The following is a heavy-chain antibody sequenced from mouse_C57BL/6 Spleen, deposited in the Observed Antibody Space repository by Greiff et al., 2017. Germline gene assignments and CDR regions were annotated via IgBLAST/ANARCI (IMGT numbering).Heavy chain of an antibody. V-gene: IGHV1-82*01. J-gene: IGHJ4*01. D-gene: IGHD2-4*01. CDR2: IYPGDGDT. CDR3: ARPSTMITVDYYAMDY. CDR1: GYAFSSSW. Sequence: QVQLKESGPELVKPGASVKISCKASGYAFSSSWMNWVKQRPGKGLEWIGRIYPGDGDTNYNGKFKGKATLTADKSSSTAYMQLSSLTSEDSAVSFCARPSTMITVDYYAMDYWGQGTSVTVSS.